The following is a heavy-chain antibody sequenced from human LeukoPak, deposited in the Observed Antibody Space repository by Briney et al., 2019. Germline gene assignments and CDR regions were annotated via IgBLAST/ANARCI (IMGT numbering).Heavy chain of an antibody. Sequence: ASVKVSCKASGYTFTSYDINWVRQATGQGLEWMGWMNPNSGDTGYAQKLQGRVTMTTDTSTSTAYMELRSLRSDDTAVYYCARYLRGHAFDIWGQGTMVTVSS. J-gene: IGHJ3*02. CDR3: ARYLRGHAFDI. V-gene: IGHV1-8*01. CDR1: GYTFTSYD. CDR2: MNPNSGDT.